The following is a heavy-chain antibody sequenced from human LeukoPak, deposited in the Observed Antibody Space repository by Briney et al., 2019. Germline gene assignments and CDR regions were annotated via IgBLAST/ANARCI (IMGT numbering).Heavy chain of an antibody. CDR3: ARRVLMSSAGVPDTWLDP. V-gene: IGHV4-59*08. Sequence: SETLSLTCTVSGSSVSNYYWNWIRQPPGRGLEWLGHISYSGSTIYNPSLNSRVTISLDTSKNQFSLSLNSVTAADTAVYFCARRVLMSSAGVPDTWLDPWGQGTLVTVSS. D-gene: IGHD6-19*01. J-gene: IGHJ5*02. CDR1: GSSVSNYY. CDR2: ISYSGST.